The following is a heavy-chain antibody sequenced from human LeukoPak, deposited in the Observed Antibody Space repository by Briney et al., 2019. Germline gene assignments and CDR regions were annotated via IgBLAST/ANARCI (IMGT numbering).Heavy chain of an antibody. J-gene: IGHJ3*02. CDR3: ARDAFHCSGGSCYSGDAFDI. CDR2: IYSGGST. V-gene: IGHV3-53*01. Sequence: GGSLRLSCAASGFTVSSNYMSWVRQAPGKGLEWVSVIYSGGSTYYADSVKGRFTISRDNSKNTLYLQMNSLRAEDTAVYYCARDAFHCSGGSCYSGDAFDIWGQGTMVTASS. D-gene: IGHD2-15*01. CDR1: GFTVSSNY.